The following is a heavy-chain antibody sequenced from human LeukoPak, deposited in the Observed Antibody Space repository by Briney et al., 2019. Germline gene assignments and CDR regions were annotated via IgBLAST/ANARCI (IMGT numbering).Heavy chain of an antibody. CDR2: LYHTGTT. Sequence: SETLSLTCTVSGYSFSSGFFWGWIRQPPGKGLEWIGSLYHTGTTYNNPSLKSRVTMSLDTSKNQFSLKMTSVTAADTAVYYCARDKGLAVAANWFDPWGQGTQVIVSS. CDR1: GYSFSSGFF. V-gene: IGHV4-38-2*02. CDR3: ARDKGLAVAANWFDP. J-gene: IGHJ5*02. D-gene: IGHD6-19*01.